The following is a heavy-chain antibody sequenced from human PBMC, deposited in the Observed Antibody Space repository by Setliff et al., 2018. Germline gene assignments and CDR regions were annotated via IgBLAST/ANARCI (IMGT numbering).Heavy chain of an antibody. D-gene: IGHD6-19*01. Sequence: SETLSLTCTVSGGSISSYYWSWIRQSPGKGLEWIGYIQHTGTTKYNPSLGSRISMSVDTSKKQFSLKLNSVTAADTAVYYCARDQFSSGWYGAPESYFDLWGQGILVTVSS. CDR3: ARDQFSSGWYGAPESYFDL. CDR2: IQHTGTT. V-gene: IGHV4-59*01. J-gene: IGHJ4*02. CDR1: GGSISSYY.